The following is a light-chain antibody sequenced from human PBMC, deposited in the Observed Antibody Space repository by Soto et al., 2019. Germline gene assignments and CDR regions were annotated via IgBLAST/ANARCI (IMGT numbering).Light chain of an antibody. CDR1: QAISTW. J-gene: IGKJ1*01. V-gene: IGKV1D-12*01. CDR3: QQDNSFPRT. Sequence: DIQMTQSPSSVSASVGDRVTITCRASQAISTWLAWYQQKPGKAPKLLIYAASNLQTGNPSRFSGSGSGTDFTLTMSSLQPEDFAFYYCQQDNSFPRTFGQGTKVEIK. CDR2: AAS.